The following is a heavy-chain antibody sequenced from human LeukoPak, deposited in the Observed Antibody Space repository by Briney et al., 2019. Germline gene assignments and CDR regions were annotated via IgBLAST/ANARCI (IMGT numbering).Heavy chain of an antibody. J-gene: IGHJ6*02. V-gene: IGHV4-34*01. CDR3: ERVGGTNYYYYGMDV. D-gene: IGHD3-10*01. CDR1: GGSFSGYY. Sequence: PSETLSLTCAVYGGSFSGYYWSWIRQPPGKGLEWIGEINHSGSTNYNPSLKSRVTISVDTSKNQFSLKLRSVTAADTAVYYCERVGGTNYYYYGMDVWGQGTTVTVSS. CDR2: INHSGST.